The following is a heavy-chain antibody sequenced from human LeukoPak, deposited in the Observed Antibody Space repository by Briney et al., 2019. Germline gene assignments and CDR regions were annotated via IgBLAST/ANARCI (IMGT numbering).Heavy chain of an antibody. Sequence: ASVKVSCKASGYTFTSYGISWARQAPGQGLEWMGWISAYNGNTNYAQKLQGRVTMTTDTSTSTAYMELRSLRSDDTAVYYCARGASLYYDTSGYPFDYWGQGTLVTVSS. CDR2: ISAYNGNT. CDR1: GYTFTSYG. V-gene: IGHV1-18*01. J-gene: IGHJ4*02. D-gene: IGHD3-22*01. CDR3: ARGASLYYDTSGYPFDY.